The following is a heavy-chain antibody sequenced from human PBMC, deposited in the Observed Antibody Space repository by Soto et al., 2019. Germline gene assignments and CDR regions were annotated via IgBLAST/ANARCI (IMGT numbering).Heavy chain of an antibody. J-gene: IGHJ6*02. D-gene: IGHD5-12*01. CDR2: ISGSGGST. Sequence: EVLLLESGGGLVQPGGSLRLSCAASGFTFSSYAMSWVRQAPGKGLEWVSAISGSGGSTYYADSVKGRFTISRDNSKNTLYLQMNSLRAEDTAVYYCARFNVYGYVLYYYGMDVWGQGTTVTVSS. CDR3: ARFNVYGYVLYYYGMDV. CDR1: GFTFSSYA. V-gene: IGHV3-23*01.